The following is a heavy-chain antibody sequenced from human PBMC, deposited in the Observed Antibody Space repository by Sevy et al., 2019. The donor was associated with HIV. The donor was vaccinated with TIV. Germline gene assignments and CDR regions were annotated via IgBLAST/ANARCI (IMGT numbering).Heavy chain of an antibody. J-gene: IGHJ4*02. D-gene: IGHD2-2*01. CDR2: VSYDGSKK. Sequence: GGCLRLSCAASGFTFSNYAIHWVRQAPGKGLEWVEVVSYDGSKKYYADTVKGRFTISRDNSKNTLYLQMNSLRVEDTAVYYCARDRSTTWINYFFDFWGQGTLVTVSS. CDR3: ARDRSTTWINYFFDF. V-gene: IGHV3-30*01. CDR1: GFTFSNYA.